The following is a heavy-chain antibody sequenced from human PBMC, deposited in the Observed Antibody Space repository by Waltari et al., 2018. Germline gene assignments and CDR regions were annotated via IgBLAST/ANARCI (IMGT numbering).Heavy chain of an antibody. J-gene: IGHJ4*02. Sequence: QVQLVQSGAEVKKPGASVKVSCTASGYTFTSYDINCVRPATGQGLEWMGWMNPNSGNTGYAQKFQGRVTITRNTSISTAYMELSSLRSEDTAVYYCARVSRSGSSSLAKDYWGQGTLVTVSS. D-gene: IGHD2-15*01. CDR3: ARVSRSGSSSLAKDY. V-gene: IGHV1-8*03. CDR2: MNPNSGNT. CDR1: GYTFTSYD.